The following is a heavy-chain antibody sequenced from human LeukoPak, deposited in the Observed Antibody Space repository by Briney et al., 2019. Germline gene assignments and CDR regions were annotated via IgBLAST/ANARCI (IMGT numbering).Heavy chain of an antibody. D-gene: IGHD1-26*01. CDR3: ARQGWATADAFDI. J-gene: IGHJ3*02. CDR2: INHSGST. Sequence: SETLSLTCAVYGGSLSGYYWSWIRQPPGKGLEWIGEINHSGSTNYNPSLKSRVTISVDTSKNQFSLKLSSVTAADTAVYYCARQGWATADAFDIWGQGTMVTVSS. V-gene: IGHV4-34*01. CDR1: GGSLSGYY.